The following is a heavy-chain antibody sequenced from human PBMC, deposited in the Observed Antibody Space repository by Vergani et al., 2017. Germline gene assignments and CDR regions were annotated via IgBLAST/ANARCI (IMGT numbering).Heavy chain of an antibody. CDR2: INPSGGST. V-gene: IGHV1-46*01. Sequence: QVQLVQSGAEVKKPGASVKVSCKASGYTFTSYYMHWVRRAPGQGLEWMGIINPSGGSTSYAQKFQGRVTMTRDTSTSTVYMELSSLRSEDTAVYYCALGIAAAGIDYWGQGTLVTVSS. CDR3: ALGIAAAGIDY. D-gene: IGHD6-13*01. CDR1: GYTFTSYY. J-gene: IGHJ4*02.